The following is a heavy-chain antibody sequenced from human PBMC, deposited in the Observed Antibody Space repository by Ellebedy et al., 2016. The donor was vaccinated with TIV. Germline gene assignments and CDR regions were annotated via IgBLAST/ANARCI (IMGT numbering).Heavy chain of an antibody. Sequence: AASVKVSCKASDYTSTTFVLHWVRHAPGQRPEWMGWLNPGNGNTRYSQTFQGRVTFLWDTSATTAYMDLSSLRSEDTAIYYCARDRGQGSVWNYFDHWGQGTLVTVSS. J-gene: IGHJ4*02. CDR2: LNPGNGNT. V-gene: IGHV1-3*01. CDR3: ARDRGQGSVWNYFDH. D-gene: IGHD6-19*01. CDR1: DYTSTTFV.